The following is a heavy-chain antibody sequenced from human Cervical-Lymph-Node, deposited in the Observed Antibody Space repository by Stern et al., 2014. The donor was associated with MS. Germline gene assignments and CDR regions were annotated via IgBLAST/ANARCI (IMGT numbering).Heavy chain of an antibody. D-gene: IGHD3-3*01. CDR2: ISSDGSNK. CDR3: ARGAYDFRSAREYYYGMDV. Sequence: VQLVESGGGVVQPGRSLRLSCAASGFTFSSYAMHWVRQAPGKGLEWVALISSDGSNKYYADSVKGRFTISRDNSKNTLYLQMNSLRADDTAVYYCARGAYDFRSAREYYYGMDVWGQGTTVTVSS. J-gene: IGHJ6*02. CDR1: GFTFSSYA. V-gene: IGHV3-30*04.